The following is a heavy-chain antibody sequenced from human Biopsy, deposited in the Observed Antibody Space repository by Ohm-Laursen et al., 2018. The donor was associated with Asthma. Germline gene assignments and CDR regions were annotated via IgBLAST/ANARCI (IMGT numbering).Heavy chain of an antibody. CDR2: IWYDGSNK. D-gene: IGHD4-17*01. V-gene: IGHV3-33*01. CDR1: GFTFSSYG. J-gene: IGHJ4*02. CDR3: ARKARHGDYDFDY. Sequence: SLRLSCAASGFTFSSYGMHWVRQAPSKGLEWVAVIWYDGSNKYYADSVKGRFAISRDNSKNTLYLQMNSLRAEDTAVYYCARKARHGDYDFDYWGQGTLVTVSS.